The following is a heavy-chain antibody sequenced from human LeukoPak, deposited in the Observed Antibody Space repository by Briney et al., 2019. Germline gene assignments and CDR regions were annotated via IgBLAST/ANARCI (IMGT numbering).Heavy chain of an antibody. CDR2: INAGNGNT. CDR1: GYTFTSYA. D-gene: IGHD3-10*01. V-gene: IGHV1-3*01. J-gene: IGHJ5*02. CDR3: ARDNYGSGSYWISNNWFDP. Sequence: ASVKVSCKASGYTFTSYAMHWVRQAPGQRLEWMGWINAGNGNTKYSQKFQGRVTITRDTSASTAYMELSSLRSEDTAVYYCARDNYGSGSYWISNNWFDPWGQGTLVTVSS.